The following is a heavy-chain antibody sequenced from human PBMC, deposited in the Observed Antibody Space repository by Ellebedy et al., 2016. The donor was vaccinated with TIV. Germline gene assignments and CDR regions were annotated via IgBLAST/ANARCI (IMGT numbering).Heavy chain of an antibody. Sequence: GESLKISCVASGFTFRSYAMSWVRQAPGKGLEWVSDISGSGGSTYYADSVKGRFTISRDNSKNTLSLQMNSLRAEDTAVYYCAGRAYNWNDGSLFDYWGQGTLVTVSS. CDR2: ISGSGGST. D-gene: IGHD1-1*01. CDR1: GFTFRSYA. J-gene: IGHJ4*02. CDR3: AGRAYNWNDGSLFDY. V-gene: IGHV3-23*01.